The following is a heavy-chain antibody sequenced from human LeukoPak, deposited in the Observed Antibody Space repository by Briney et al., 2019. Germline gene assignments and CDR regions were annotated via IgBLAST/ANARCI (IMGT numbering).Heavy chain of an antibody. CDR3: ARLSGSPSKFDY. J-gene: IGHJ4*02. D-gene: IGHD1-26*01. CDR2: IYYSGST. V-gene: IGHV4-59*08. CDR1: GGSISGHY. Sequence: SETLSLTCTVSGGSISGHYWSWIRQPPGKGLERTGYIYYSGSTNYNPSLKSRVTISVDTSKNQFSLKLSSVTAADTAVYYCARLSGSPSKFDYWGQGTLVTVFS.